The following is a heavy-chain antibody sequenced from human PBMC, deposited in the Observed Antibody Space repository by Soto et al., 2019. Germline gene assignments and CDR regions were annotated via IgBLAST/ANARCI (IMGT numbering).Heavy chain of an antibody. V-gene: IGHV3-30-3*01. CDR3: ARDLRYCSSTSCYGAYYYYCIDV. CDR1: GFTFSSYA. J-gene: IGHJ6*02. D-gene: IGHD2-2*01. CDR2: ISYDGSNK. Sequence: QVQLVESGGGVVQPGRSLRLSCAASGFTFSSYAMHWVRQAPGKGLEWVAVISYDGSNKYYADSVKGRFTISRDNSKNTLYLQMNSLRAEDTAVYYCARDLRYCSSTSCYGAYYYYCIDVWGQGTTVTVSS.